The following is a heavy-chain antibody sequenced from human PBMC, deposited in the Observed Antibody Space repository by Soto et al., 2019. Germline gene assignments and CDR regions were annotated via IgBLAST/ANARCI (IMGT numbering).Heavy chain of an antibody. V-gene: IGHV4-31*03. J-gene: IGHJ4*02. D-gene: IGHD6-13*01. CDR1: GASVGIGGDD. Sequence: SLSLTCPVSGASVGIGGDDWSWIRQHPGKGLEWIGYIYYSGSTYYNPSLKSRVTISVDTSKNQFSLKLRSVTAADTAVYYCASYISSWYVSSRGGLDYWGQGTLVTVSS. CDR2: IYYSGST. CDR3: ASYISSWYVSSRGGLDY.